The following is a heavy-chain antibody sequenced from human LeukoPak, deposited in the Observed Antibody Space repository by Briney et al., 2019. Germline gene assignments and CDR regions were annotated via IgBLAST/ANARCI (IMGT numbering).Heavy chain of an antibody. CDR1: GFTFSGYW. D-gene: IGHD6-19*01. Sequence: PGESLRLPCAASGFTFSGYWMHWVRQAPGKGLVWVSRINTDGSSTSYADSVKGRFTISRDNAKNTLYLQMNSLRAEDTAVYYCARAAGYSSDWYWFDPWGQGTLVTVSS. J-gene: IGHJ5*02. CDR2: INTDGSST. V-gene: IGHV3-74*01. CDR3: ARAAGYSSDWYWFDP.